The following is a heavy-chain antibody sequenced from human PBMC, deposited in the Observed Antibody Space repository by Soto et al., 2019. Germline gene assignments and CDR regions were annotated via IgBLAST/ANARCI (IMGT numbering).Heavy chain of an antibody. V-gene: IGHV3-33*01. D-gene: IGHD4-17*01. CDR2: IWYDGSNK. Sequence: QVQLVESGGGVVQPGRSMRLSCAASGFTFSSYGMHWVRQAPGKGLEWVAVIWYDGSNKYYADSVKGRFTISRDNANNTLYLQMNSLRAEATAVYCCARDGDSTWGFDYCGQGSLVTFAS. CDR1: GFTFSSYG. CDR3: ARDGDSTWGFDY. J-gene: IGHJ4*02.